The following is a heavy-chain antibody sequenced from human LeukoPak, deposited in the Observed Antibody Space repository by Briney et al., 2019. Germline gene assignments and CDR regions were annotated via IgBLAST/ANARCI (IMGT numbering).Heavy chain of an antibody. CDR1: GGSISSYY. CDR3: ARLASGSYGPLTPFDY. D-gene: IGHD1-26*01. V-gene: IGHV4-59*08. CDR2: IYYSGST. J-gene: IGHJ4*02. Sequence: SETLSLTCTVSGGSISSYYWSWIRQPPGKGLEWIGDIYYSGSTNYNPSLKSRVTISVDTSKNQFSLRLSSVHAADTAVYYSARLASGSYGPLTPFDYWGQGTLVTVSS.